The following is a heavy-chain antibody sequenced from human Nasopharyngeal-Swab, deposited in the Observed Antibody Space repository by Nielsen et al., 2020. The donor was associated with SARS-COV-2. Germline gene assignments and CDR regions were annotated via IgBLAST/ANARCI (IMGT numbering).Heavy chain of an antibody. Sequence: GGSLRLSCAASGFTFSIHPMNWVRQAPGKGLEWVSTISEAGGSIFYADSVKGRFTISRVNSKGTLFLQLNGLRPEDTAVYFCTRRTPAWGSFDLWGQGALVTVSS. D-gene: IGHD7-27*01. CDR1: GFTFSIHP. CDR2: ISEAGGSI. V-gene: IGHV3-23*01. J-gene: IGHJ4*02. CDR3: TRRTPAWGSFDL.